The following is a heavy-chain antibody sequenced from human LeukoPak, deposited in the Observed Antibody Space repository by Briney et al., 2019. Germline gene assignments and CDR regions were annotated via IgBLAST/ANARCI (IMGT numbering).Heavy chain of an antibody. Sequence: PSETLSLTCAVYGGSFSGYYWSWIRQPPGKGLEWIGEINHSGSTNYNPSLKSRVTISVDTSKNQFSLKPSSVTAADTAVYYCARADTLSYYFDYWGQGTLVTVSS. CDR1: GGSFSGYY. CDR3: ARADTLSYYFDY. D-gene: IGHD3-16*02. J-gene: IGHJ4*02. CDR2: INHSGST. V-gene: IGHV4-34*01.